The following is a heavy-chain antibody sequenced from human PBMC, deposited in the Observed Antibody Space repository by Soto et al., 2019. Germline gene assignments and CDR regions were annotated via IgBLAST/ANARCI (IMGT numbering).Heavy chain of an antibody. J-gene: IGHJ6*01. V-gene: IGHV3-13*01. D-gene: IGHD2-8*01. CDR1: GFTFSSYD. Sequence: GGSLRLSCAASGFTFSSYDMHWVRQATGKGLEWVSAIGTAGDTYYPGSVKGRFTISRENAKNSLYLQMNSLRAGDTAVYYCARGYCTNGVCWDGYYGLDVWGQGTTVTVSS. CDR2: IGTAGDT. CDR3: ARGYCTNGVCWDGYYGLDV.